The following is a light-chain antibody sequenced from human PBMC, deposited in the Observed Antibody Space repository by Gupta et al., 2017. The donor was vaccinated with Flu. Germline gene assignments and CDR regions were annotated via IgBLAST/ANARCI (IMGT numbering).Light chain of an antibody. CDR3: QQFNSFPLT. J-gene: IGKJ4*01. CDR2: TAS. CDR1: QDFGSD. V-gene: IGKV1-9*01. Sequence: DIQLTQSPSFLSAAVGDRVTITCRASQDFGSDLAWYQQKPGKAPKLLIYTASILESGVPSRFSGSKSGTEFTLTVSSLQPEDFAGYYCQQFNSFPLTFGGGTKVEIK.